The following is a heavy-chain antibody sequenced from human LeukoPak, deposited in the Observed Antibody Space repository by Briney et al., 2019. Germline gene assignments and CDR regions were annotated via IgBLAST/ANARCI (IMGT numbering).Heavy chain of an antibody. D-gene: IGHD4-17*01. V-gene: IGHV4-59*08. CDR2: IYYSGST. Sequence: SETLSLTCTVSGGSISSYYWSRIRQPPGKGLEWIGYIYYSGSTNYNPSLKSRVTISVDTSKNQFSLKLSSVTAADTAIYYCARNTTVTTERTDAFDIWGQGTLVTVSS. CDR1: GGSISSYY. CDR3: ARNTTVTTERTDAFDI. J-gene: IGHJ3*02.